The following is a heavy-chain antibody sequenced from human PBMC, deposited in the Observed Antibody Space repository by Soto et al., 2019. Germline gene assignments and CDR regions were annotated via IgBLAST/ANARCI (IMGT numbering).Heavy chain of an antibody. CDR2: ISHNDEPKI. J-gene: IGHJ4*01. D-gene: IGHD3-10*01. Sequence: QVQLVESGGGVVQPGSSLRLSCAASGFSFKNYAFHWVRQAPGKGLEWVALISHNDEPKIFYADSVLGRFTISRDNFKNTVSLQMNSLRDEDTAVYHCARGVRAETYYNAFDYWGQGTQVTVSS. V-gene: IGHV3-30-3*01. CDR3: ARGVRAETYYNAFDY. CDR1: GFSFKNYA.